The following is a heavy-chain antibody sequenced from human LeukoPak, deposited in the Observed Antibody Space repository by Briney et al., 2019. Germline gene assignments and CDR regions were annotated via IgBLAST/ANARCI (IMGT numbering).Heavy chain of an antibody. J-gene: IGHJ6*03. CDR3: AKSRGQTQGNYYMDV. V-gene: IGHV3-23*01. CDR2: ISGSGGST. Sequence: GGSLRLSCAASGFTFSSNWMSWVRQAPGKGLEWVSGISGSGGSTYYADSVKGRFIISRDNSKNTLYLQMNSLRAEDTAVYYCAKSRGQTQGNYYMDVWGKGTTVTVSS. CDR1: GFTFSSNW.